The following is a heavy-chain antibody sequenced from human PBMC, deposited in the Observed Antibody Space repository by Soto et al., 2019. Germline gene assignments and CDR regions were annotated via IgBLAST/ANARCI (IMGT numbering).Heavy chain of an antibody. CDR3: ARDRSGMDV. J-gene: IGHJ6*02. CDR1: GFTVSSNH. V-gene: IGHV3-53*01. CDR2: IYSGGGT. Sequence: GGSLRLSCAASGFTVSSNHMSWVRQAPGKGLEWVSLIYSGGGTYYADSVKGRFTISRDSSKNTLYLQMNGLRAEDTAVYYCARDRSGMDVWGQGTTVTVSS.